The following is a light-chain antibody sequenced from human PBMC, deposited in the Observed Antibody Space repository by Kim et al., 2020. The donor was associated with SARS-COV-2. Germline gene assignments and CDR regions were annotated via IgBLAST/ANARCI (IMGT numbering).Light chain of an antibody. CDR1: KMGHTH. CDR3: QAWDSSTVV. V-gene: IGLV3-1*01. CDR2: QDT. Sequence: SVSPGETASITCSGDKMGHTHASWYQQKPGQSPVLVMYQDTQRPSGIPERFSGSNSGNTATLTISGTQAMDEADYYCQAWDSSTVVFGGGTQLTVL. J-gene: IGLJ2*01.